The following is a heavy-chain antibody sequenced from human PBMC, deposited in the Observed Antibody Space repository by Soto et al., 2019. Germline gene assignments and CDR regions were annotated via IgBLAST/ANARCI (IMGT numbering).Heavy chain of an antibody. CDR1: GFMFDSYA. D-gene: IGHD2-15*01. CDR3: AREDGGGPLDY. J-gene: IGHJ4*02. V-gene: IGHV3-23*01. Sequence: GGSLRLSCAASGFMFDSYAMNWVRQAPGKGLEWVADINKSGGDIDYADSVKGRFTISRDNSKNTVSLQMNSLRAEDTAIYYCAREDGGGPLDYWGQGILVTVSS. CDR2: INKSGGDI.